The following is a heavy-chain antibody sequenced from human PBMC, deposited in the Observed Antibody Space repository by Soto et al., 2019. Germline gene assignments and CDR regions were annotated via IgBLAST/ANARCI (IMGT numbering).Heavy chain of an antibody. CDR1: GGSISSSSYY. J-gene: IGHJ4*02. V-gene: IGHV4-39*01. Sequence: PSETLSLTCTVSGGSISSSSYYWGWIRQPPGKGLEWIGSIYYSGSTYYNPSLKSRVTISVDTSKNQFSLKLSSVTAADTAVYYCTVDGYRFDYWGQGTLVTVSS. CDR2: IYYSGST. CDR3: TVDGYRFDY. D-gene: IGHD5-12*01.